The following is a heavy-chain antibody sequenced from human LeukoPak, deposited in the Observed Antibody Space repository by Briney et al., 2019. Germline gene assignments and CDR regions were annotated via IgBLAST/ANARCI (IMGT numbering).Heavy chain of an antibody. CDR3: ARREYYYDSSGYPGAYFDY. CDR1: GYSFTSYW. J-gene: IGHJ4*02. Sequence: GESLKISCKGSGYSFTSYWIGWVRRMPGKGLEWMGIIYPGDSDTRYSPSFQGQVTISADKSISTAYLQWSSLKASDTAMYYCARREYYYDSSGYPGAYFDYWGQGTLVTVSS. V-gene: IGHV5-51*01. CDR2: IYPGDSDT. D-gene: IGHD3-22*01.